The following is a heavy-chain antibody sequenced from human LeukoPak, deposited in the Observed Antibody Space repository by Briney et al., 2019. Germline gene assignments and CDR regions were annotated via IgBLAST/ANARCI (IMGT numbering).Heavy chain of an antibody. J-gene: IGHJ6*03. CDR2: ISSSGSYI. CDR3: ARVQEIAARLYYYYYYYMDV. D-gene: IGHD6-6*01. Sequence: GGSLRLSCAASGFTFSSYSMNWVRQAPGKGLEWVSYISSSGSYIYYADSVKGRFTISRDNAKNSLYLQMNSLRAEDTAVYYCARVQEIAARLYYYYYYYMDVWGKGTTVTVSS. V-gene: IGHV3-21*05. CDR1: GFTFSSYS.